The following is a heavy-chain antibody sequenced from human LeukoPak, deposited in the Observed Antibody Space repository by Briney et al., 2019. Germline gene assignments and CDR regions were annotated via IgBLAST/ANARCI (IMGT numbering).Heavy chain of an antibody. CDR3: ARDLGRIQLWPVGY. Sequence: GGSLRLSCAASGFTFSSYWMSWVRQAPGKGLEWVANIKQDGSEKYYVDSVKGRLTISRDNAKNSLYLQMNSLRAEGTAVYYCARDLGRIQLWPVGYWGQGTLVTVSS. V-gene: IGHV3-7*01. CDR2: IKQDGSEK. J-gene: IGHJ4*02. D-gene: IGHD5-18*01. CDR1: GFTFSSYW.